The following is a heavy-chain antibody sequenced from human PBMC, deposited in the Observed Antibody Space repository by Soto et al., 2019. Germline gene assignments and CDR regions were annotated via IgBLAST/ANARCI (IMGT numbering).Heavy chain of an antibody. D-gene: IGHD2-2*01. V-gene: IGHV3-23*01. Sequence: EVQLLESGGGLVQPGGSLRLYCAASGFTFSSYAMSWVRQAPGKGLEWVSAISGSGGSTYYADSVKGRFTISRDNSNNQLYLQMNRRRAEDTAVYYCAKGGFGPAAMTGHCYWGQGTLVTVSS. CDR2: ISGSGGST. CDR1: GFTFSSYA. J-gene: IGHJ4*02. CDR3: AKGGFGPAAMTGHCY.